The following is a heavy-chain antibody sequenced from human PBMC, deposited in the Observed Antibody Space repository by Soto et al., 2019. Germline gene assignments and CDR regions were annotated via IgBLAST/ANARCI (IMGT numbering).Heavy chain of an antibody. CDR1: GFTFSDYG. CDR3: AISEDDSSAYVGYFDY. Sequence: QVQLVESGGGVVKPGKSLRLSCAASGFTFSDYGMHWVRQAPGKGPEWLAVISYDGTTQHYEDSVKGRCTITRDNFKNTLHLPINSMRGEDTAVYYCAISEDDSSAYVGYFDYWGQGPMVTVSS. CDR2: ISYDGTTQ. V-gene: IGHV3-30*03. D-gene: IGHD3-22*01. J-gene: IGHJ4*02.